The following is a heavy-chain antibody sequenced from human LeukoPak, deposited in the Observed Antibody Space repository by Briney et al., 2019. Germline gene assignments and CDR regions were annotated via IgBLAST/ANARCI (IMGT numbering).Heavy chain of an antibody. CDR1: GYTLTELS. Sequence: ASVKVSCRVSGYTLTELSMHWVRQAPGKGLEWMGGFDPEDGETIYAQQFQGRVTMTEDTSTDTAYMELSSLRSEDTAVYYCASWELSLKGFDYWGQGTLVTVSS. CDR2: FDPEDGET. D-gene: IGHD1-26*01. J-gene: IGHJ4*02. V-gene: IGHV1-24*01. CDR3: ASWELSLKGFDY.